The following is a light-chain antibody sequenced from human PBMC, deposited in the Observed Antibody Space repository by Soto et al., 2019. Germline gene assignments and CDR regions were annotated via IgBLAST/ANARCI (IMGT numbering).Light chain of an antibody. Sequence: ESVMTQSPPTLSVSPGERATLSCRASQSARRNLAWYQHKPGQAPRLLIDGASTRATDIPARFSGGGSGTEFTLTVSSLQSEDFAVYYCQQYDSWPRTFGQGTKVEVK. J-gene: IGKJ1*01. CDR2: GAS. CDR3: QQYDSWPRT. V-gene: IGKV3-15*01. CDR1: QSARRN.